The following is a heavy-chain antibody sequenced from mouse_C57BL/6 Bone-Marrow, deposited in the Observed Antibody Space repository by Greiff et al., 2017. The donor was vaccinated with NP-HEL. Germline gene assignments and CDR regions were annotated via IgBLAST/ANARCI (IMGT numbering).Heavy chain of an antibody. CDR2: ISYDGSN. J-gene: IGHJ3*01. CDR1: GYSITSGYY. Sequence: EVKLVESGPGLVKPSQSLSLTCSVTGYSITSGYYWNWIRQFPGNKLEWMGYISYDGSNNYNPSLKNRNSITRDTSKNQFFLKLNSVTTEDTATYYCARSFYYYGSSYAWFAYWGQGTLVTVSA. D-gene: IGHD1-1*01. V-gene: IGHV3-6*01. CDR3: ARSFYYYGSSYAWFAY.